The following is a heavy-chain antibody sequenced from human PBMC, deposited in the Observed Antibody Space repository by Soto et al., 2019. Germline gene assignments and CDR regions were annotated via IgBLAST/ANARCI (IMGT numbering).Heavy chain of an antibody. Sequence: ELQLVESGGGVVQPGGSLRLSCAASGFSVSINYVNWVRQAQGKGLEWVSVIYSGGTTHYADSVKGRFTISRDTSKNTLYLQMNSLRVEDTAVYYCAGDSTDGDFVDALDVWGQGTMVTVSS. J-gene: IGHJ3*01. D-gene: IGHD4-17*01. CDR3: AGDSTDGDFVDALDV. CDR2: IYSGGTT. CDR1: GFSVSINY. V-gene: IGHV3-66*01.